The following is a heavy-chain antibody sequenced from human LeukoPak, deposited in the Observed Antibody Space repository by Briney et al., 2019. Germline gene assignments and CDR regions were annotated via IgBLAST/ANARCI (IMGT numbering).Heavy chain of an antibody. V-gene: IGHV4-59*08. CDR1: GGSISGYY. CDR3: VRLSVVSLLRYFDL. D-gene: IGHD4-23*01. CDR2: IFYTGST. J-gene: IGHJ2*01. Sequence: SETLSLTCTVSGGSISGYYWSWIRQSPGEGLEWIAYIFYTGSTNYNPSLKSRVTISLDTPKSQFSLKLTSVTAADTALYYCVRLSVVSLLRYFDLWGRGTLVTVSS.